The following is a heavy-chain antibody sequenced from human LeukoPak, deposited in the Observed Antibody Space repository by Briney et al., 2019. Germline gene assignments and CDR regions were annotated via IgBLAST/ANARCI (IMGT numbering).Heavy chain of an antibody. J-gene: IGHJ4*02. D-gene: IGHD6-13*01. Sequence: GGSLRLSCAASGFTFSSYWMHWVRHAPGKGLVWVSRINSDGSSTSYADSVKGRFTISRDNAKNTLYLQMNSLRAEDTAVYYCASGQLVPDYFDYWGQGTLVTVSS. V-gene: IGHV3-74*01. CDR2: INSDGSST. CDR1: GFTFSSYW. CDR3: ASGQLVPDYFDY.